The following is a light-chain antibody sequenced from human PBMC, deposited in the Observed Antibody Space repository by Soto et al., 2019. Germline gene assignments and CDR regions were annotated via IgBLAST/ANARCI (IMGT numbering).Light chain of an antibody. V-gene: IGLV2-14*01. Sequence: QSALTQPASVSGSPGQSITISCTGTSSDVGGYNYVSWYQQHPGKAPKVMIYEVSNRPSGVSNRFSGSKSGNTASLTISGLQAEDEADYYCTSYTSSNKPVFGGGTQLTVL. CDR1: SSDVGGYNY. J-gene: IGLJ3*02. CDR2: EVS. CDR3: TSYTSSNKPV.